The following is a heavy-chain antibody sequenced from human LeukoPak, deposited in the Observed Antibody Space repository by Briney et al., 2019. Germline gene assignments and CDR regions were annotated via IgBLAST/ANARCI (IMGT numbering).Heavy chain of an antibody. CDR1: GFTFSTYA. Sequence: GGSLRLSCVASGFTFSTYAMSWVRQAPGEGLEWVSSISGSGGSTYYAEFVKGRSTISRDNSKNTLYLQMNSLRAEDTAVYYCAKGGRSYDVWRFEYWGRGALVTVSS. V-gene: IGHV3-23*01. D-gene: IGHD3-3*01. CDR3: AKGGRSYDVWRFEY. CDR2: ISGSGGST. J-gene: IGHJ1*01.